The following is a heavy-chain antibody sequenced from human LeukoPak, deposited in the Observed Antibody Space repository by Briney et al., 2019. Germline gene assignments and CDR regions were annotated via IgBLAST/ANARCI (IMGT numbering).Heavy chain of an antibody. Sequence: SQTLSLTCAISGDSVSGDNSAWNWIRQSPSGGLEWLGRTYYRSRWITDYAVSLQGRITINPDTSKNQFSLQLHSMSPDDTAIYYCARNYRPDFDCWGQGTLVTVSS. CDR1: GDSVSGDNSA. J-gene: IGHJ4*02. CDR3: ARNYRPDFDC. CDR2: TYYRSRWIT. D-gene: IGHD3-10*01. V-gene: IGHV6-1*01.